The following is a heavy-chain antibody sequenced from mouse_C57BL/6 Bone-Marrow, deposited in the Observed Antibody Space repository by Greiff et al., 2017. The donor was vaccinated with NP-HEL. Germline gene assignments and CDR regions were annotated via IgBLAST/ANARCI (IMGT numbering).Heavy chain of an antibody. CDR1: GYSITSGYY. V-gene: IGHV3-6*01. CDR3: ARKMTDY. J-gene: IGHJ2*01. Sequence: DVKLVESGPGLVKPSQSLSLTCSVTGYSITSGYYWNWIRQFPGNKLEWMGYISYDGSNNYNPSLKNRISITRDTSKNQFFLKLNSVTTEDTATYYCARKMTDYWGQGTTLTVSS. CDR2: ISYDGSN.